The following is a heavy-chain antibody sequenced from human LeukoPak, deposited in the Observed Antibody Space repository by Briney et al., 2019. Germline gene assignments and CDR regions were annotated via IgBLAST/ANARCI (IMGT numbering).Heavy chain of an antibody. D-gene: IGHD5-18*01. CDR3: ARGGYSYGLNFDY. V-gene: IGHV4-59*01. CDR1: GGSISSYY. CDR2: IYYSGST. J-gene: IGHJ4*02. Sequence: SETLSLTCTVSGGSISSYYWSWIRQPPGKGLEWIGYIYYSGSTNYNPSLKSRVTISVDTSKNQFSLKLSSVTAADTAVYYCARGGYSYGLNFDYWGQGTLVTVSS.